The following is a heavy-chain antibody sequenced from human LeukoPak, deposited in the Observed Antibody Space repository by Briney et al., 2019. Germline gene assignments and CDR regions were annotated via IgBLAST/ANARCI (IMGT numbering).Heavy chain of an antibody. CDR3: ARSGIVGATVFGAFGI. J-gene: IGHJ3*02. D-gene: IGHD1-26*01. V-gene: IGHV3-66*02. Sequence: GGTLCLSCAASGFTVSSNYISWVRQAPRKRLERVSGIYSGGSTYYADSVKSRFTISRDNSKNTVYLQMNSLRAEDTAVYYCARSGIVGATVFGAFGIWVRGTMVTVSS. CDR2: IYSGGST. CDR1: GFTVSSNY.